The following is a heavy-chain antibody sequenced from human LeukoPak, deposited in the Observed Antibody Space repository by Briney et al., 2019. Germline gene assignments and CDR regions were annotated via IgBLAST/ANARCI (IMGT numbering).Heavy chain of an antibody. CDR2: ISAYNGNT. CDR1: GYTFPSYG. J-gene: IGHJ3*02. D-gene: IGHD3-10*01. V-gene: IGHV1-18*01. CDR3: ARDGPYYGSGRGSAFDI. Sequence: ASVKVSCKASGYTFPSYGISWVRQAPGQGLEWMGWISAYNGNTNYAQKLQGRVTVTTDTSTSTAYMELRSLRSDDTAVYYCARDGPYYGSGRGSAFDIWGQGTTVTVSS.